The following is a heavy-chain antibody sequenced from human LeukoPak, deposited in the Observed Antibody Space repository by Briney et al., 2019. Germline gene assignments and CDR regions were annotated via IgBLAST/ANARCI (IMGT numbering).Heavy chain of an antibody. CDR1: GFTFSSYA. V-gene: IGHV3-23*01. Sequence: GGSLRLSCAASGFTFSSYAMSWVRQAPGRGLEWVSTFSGGVTTTWHADSVKGRFTISRDNSKNSLYLQMNSLRAEDTAVYYCVRRFDYWGQGTQVTVSS. J-gene: IGHJ4*02. CDR2: FSGGVTTT. CDR3: VRRFDY.